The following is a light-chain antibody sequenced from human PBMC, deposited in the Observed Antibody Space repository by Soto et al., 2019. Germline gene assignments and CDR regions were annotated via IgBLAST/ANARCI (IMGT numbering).Light chain of an antibody. CDR2: AAS. CDR3: QQSYSTPYT. J-gene: IGKJ2*01. V-gene: IGKV1-39*01. Sequence: SAASVYESMRDRVSITCRTSQGIETYLNWYQQKSGKAPKLLIYAASSLQSGVPSRFSGSGSGTDFTLTISSLQPEDFATYYCQQSYSTPYTAGQASK. CDR1: QGIETY.